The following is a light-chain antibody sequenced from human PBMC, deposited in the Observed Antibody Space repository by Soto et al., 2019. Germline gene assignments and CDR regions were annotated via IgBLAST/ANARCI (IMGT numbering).Light chain of an antibody. J-gene: IGLJ1*01. CDR3: SSYAGSNNLYV. Sequence: QSVLTQPPSASGSPGQSVTISCTGSSSDVGGYNFDSWYQQHPGKAPKLLIYEVSERPSGVPDRFSGSKSGNTASLTVSGLQADDEADYYCSSYAGSNNLYVFGTGTKVTVL. CDR1: SSDVGGYNF. V-gene: IGLV2-8*01. CDR2: EVS.